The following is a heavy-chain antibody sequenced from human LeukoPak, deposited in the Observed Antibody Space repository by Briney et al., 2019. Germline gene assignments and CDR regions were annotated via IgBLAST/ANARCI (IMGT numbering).Heavy chain of an antibody. CDR2: INHSGST. D-gene: IGHD6-19*01. CDR3: ASFRRRWLAIDY. Sequence: PSETLSLTCAVYGGSFSGYYWSWIRQPPGKGLEWIGEINHSGSTNYNPSLKRRITISLDTSKNQFSLNLRSVTAADTAVYYCASFRRRWLAIDYWGQGTLVTVSS. V-gene: IGHV4-34*01. J-gene: IGHJ4*02. CDR1: GGSFSGYY.